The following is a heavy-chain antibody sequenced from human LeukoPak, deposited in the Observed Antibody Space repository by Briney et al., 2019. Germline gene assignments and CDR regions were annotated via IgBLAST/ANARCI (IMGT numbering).Heavy chain of an antibody. Sequence: GGSLRLSCVVSGFNFSNYWMNWVRQAPGKGLEWVANIKHDGSEKYYVDSVKGRFSISRDNAKKSLYLQMDSLRAEDTAVYYCARDQAYSFDYWGQGTLVTVSS. CDR1: GFNFSNYW. CDR3: ARDQAYSFDY. J-gene: IGHJ4*02. V-gene: IGHV3-7*01. D-gene: IGHD4-11*01. CDR2: IKHDGSEK.